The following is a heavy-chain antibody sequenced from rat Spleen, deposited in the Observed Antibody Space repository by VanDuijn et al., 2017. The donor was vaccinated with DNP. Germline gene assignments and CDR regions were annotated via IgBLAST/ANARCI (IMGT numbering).Heavy chain of an antibody. Sequence: EVQLVESGGGLVQPGNSLKLSCATSGFTFSSAWMYWYRKFPEKRLEWVARIKPKSNNYATDYTESVKGRFTISRDDSKSSIYLQMNNLKEEDSAIYYCAWPSTWGQGVMVTVSS. CDR1: GFTFSSAW. CDR3: AWPST. V-gene: IGHV6-6*01. D-gene: IGHD1-10*01. CDR2: IKPKSNNYAT. J-gene: IGHJ2*01.